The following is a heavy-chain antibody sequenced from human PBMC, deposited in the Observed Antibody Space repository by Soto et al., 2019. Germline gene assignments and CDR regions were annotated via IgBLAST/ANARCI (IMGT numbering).Heavy chain of an antibody. V-gene: IGHV4-59*08. CDR3: ARQGFGPLHGLVDV. Sequence: QVQLQESGPGLVEPSETLSLSCTVSGGSISSYYWSWFRQSPGKRMEWIGYVHHSWGSSYNPSLQSRVGISLDPSKSQFSLKVTSVTATDTAVYYCARQGFGPLHGLVDVWGQGTTVTVSS. CDR2: VHHSWGS. D-gene: IGHD3-10*01. J-gene: IGHJ6*02. CDR1: GGSISSYY.